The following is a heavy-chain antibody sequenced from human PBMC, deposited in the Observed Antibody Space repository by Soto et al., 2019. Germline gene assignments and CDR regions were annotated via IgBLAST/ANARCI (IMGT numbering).Heavy chain of an antibody. V-gene: IGHV3-33*01. D-gene: IGHD2-15*01. CDR1: GFTFSSYA. CDR2: IWFDGSNT. J-gene: IGHJ4*02. CDR3: ARAFSLVVGAPGY. Sequence: GGSLRLSCAASGFTFSSYAMHWVRQAPGKGLEWVGFIWFDGSNTFYAESVKGRFTISRDNSKNTVYLQISALRAEDTAVYYWARAFSLVVGAPGYWGQGTLVTVSS.